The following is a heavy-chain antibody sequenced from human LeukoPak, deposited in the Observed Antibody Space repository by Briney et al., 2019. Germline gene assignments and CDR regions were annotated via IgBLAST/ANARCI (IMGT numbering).Heavy chain of an antibody. D-gene: IGHD3-16*01. Sequence: KPSETLSLTCTVSGASVSTYSWTWIRQPPGKGLEEMAYIFYRGSANYNPSLKSRVTISVDTSMNQFSLKMNSVTAADTAVYYCARGGRQADPQGYYYYTMDVWGQGTTVTVSS. CDR1: GASVSTYS. V-gene: IGHV4-59*08. CDR2: IFYRGSA. J-gene: IGHJ6*02. CDR3: ARGGRQADPQGYYYYTMDV.